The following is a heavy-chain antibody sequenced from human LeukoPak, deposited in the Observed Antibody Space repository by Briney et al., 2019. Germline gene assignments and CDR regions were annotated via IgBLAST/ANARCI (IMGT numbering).Heavy chain of an antibody. CDR1: GGTFSSYA. Sequence: SVKVSCKASGGTFSSYAISWVRQAPGQGLEWMGGIIPIFGTANYAQKFQGRVTITADESSSTAYMELSSLRSEDTAVYYCARAITNYYGSAPFDYWGQGTLVTVSS. V-gene: IGHV1-69*13. D-gene: IGHD3-10*01. CDR3: ARAITNYYGSAPFDY. J-gene: IGHJ4*02. CDR2: IIPIFGTA.